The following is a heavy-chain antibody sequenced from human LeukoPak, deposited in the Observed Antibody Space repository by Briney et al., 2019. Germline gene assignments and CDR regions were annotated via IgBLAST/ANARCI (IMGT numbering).Heavy chain of an antibody. CDR3: AKDGYNWIAFDD. V-gene: IGHV3-23*01. J-gene: IGHJ4*02. Sequence: GGSLRLSCAASGFTLSTYAMHWVRQAPGKGLEWVSYISGTGFNTYYADSVKGRFTISRDSSKNTLYLRMNSLRAEDTAIYYCAKDGYNWIAFDDWGQGTLVTVSS. CDR1: GFTLSTYA. D-gene: IGHD1-20*01. CDR2: ISGTGFNT.